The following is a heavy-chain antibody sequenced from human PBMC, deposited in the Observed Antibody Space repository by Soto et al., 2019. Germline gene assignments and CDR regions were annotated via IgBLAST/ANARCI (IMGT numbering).Heavy chain of an antibody. CDR1: GYAFTSYD. D-gene: IGHD3-3*01. CDR3: ARVRRGYSFDY. Sequence: QVQLVQSGAEVKKPGASVKVSCKASGYAFTSYDINWVRQAAGQGLEWMGYMSPKSGDTGYAQNFQVRVTMTWDTSISTSYIELSSLRSEDTAVYYCARVRRGYSFDYWGQGPLVTVSS. CDR2: MSPKSGDT. J-gene: IGHJ4*02. V-gene: IGHV1-8*01.